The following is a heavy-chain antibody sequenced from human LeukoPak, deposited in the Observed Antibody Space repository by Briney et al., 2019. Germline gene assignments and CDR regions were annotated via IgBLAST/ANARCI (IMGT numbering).Heavy chain of an antibody. D-gene: IGHD2-15*01. CDR1: GVSISDHY. Sequence: SETLSLTCTVSGVSISDHYWNWIRQPPGKGLEWIGYIYYSGSTKYNPSLKSRVTISVDTSKNQFSLKLTSVTAADTAVYYCARHLTDTYCSGGTCYMYYFEYWGQGTLVTVSS. CDR2: IYYSGST. V-gene: IGHV4-59*08. J-gene: IGHJ4*02. CDR3: ARHLTDTYCSGGTCYMYYFEY.